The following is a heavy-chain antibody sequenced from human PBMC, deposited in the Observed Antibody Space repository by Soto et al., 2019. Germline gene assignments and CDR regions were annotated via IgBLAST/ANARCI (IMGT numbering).Heavy chain of an antibody. CDR1: GYTFSTYS. Sequence: ASVKVSCKASGYTFSTYSMHWVRQAPGHSLEWMGWINGATGRTRSSQRFQDRVTITRDTSASTAYMELTSLRSEDTAVYYCARDTGDGTFDFWGQGTLVTVSS. J-gene: IGHJ4*02. CDR2: INGATGRT. V-gene: IGHV1-3*01. D-gene: IGHD7-27*01. CDR3: ARDTGDGTFDF.